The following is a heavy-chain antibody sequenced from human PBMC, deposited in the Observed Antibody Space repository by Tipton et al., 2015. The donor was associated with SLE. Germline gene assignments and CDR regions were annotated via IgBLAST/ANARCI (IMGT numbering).Heavy chain of an antibody. CDR1: GGSISSSSYY. Sequence: TLSLTCTVSGGSISSSSYYWGWIRPPPGKGLEWIGSIYYSGSTYYNPSLKSRVTISVDTSKNQFSLKLSSVTAADTAVYYCARPGIAVAGGDAFDIWGQGTMVTVSS. J-gene: IGHJ3*02. CDR3: ARPGIAVAGGDAFDI. D-gene: IGHD6-19*01. V-gene: IGHV4-39*01. CDR2: IYYSGST.